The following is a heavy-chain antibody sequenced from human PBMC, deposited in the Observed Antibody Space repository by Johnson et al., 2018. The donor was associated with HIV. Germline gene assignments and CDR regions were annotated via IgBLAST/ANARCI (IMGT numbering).Heavy chain of an antibody. CDR3: AREATGSSYAFDI. CDR2: ISYDENNK. J-gene: IGHJ3*02. V-gene: IGHV3-30*03. CDR1: GFTFSSYG. Sequence: QVQLVESGGGVVQPGRSLRLSCAASGFTFSSYGTHWVRQAPGKGLEWVAVISYDENNKYYADSVKGRFTISRDNSKNTLYLQMNSLRAEDTAVYYCAREATGSSYAFDIWGQGTMVTVSS. D-gene: IGHD6-6*01.